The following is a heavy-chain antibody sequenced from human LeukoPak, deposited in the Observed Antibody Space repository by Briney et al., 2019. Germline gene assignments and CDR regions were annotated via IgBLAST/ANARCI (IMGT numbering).Heavy chain of an antibody. J-gene: IGHJ4*02. CDR2: TYYRSKWYN. CDR3: AGAYGTYLHFDY. V-gene: IGHV6-1*01. Sequence: SQTLSLTCAISGDSVSSNIAAWNWIRQSPSRGLEWLGRTYYRSKWYNEYAVSVKSRLSITPDTSKNHFSLQLNFVTPEDTATYYCAGAYGTYLHFDYWGQGSLVTVSS. CDR1: GDSVSSNIAA. D-gene: IGHD4-17*01.